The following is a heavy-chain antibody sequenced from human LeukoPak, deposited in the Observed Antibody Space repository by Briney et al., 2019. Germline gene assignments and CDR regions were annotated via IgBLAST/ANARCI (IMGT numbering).Heavy chain of an antibody. V-gene: IGHV3-23*01. CDR3: ARAAMVRGVDYFDS. CDR1: GFTFGDYA. J-gene: IGHJ4*02. Sequence: GGSLRLSCTASGFTFGDYAMSWVRQAPGKGLEWVSVISGSGGATYYADSVKGRFTISRDNSKNTLYLQMNSLRAEDTAVYYCARAAMVRGVDYFDSWGQGTLVTVSS. D-gene: IGHD3-10*01. CDR2: ISGSGGAT.